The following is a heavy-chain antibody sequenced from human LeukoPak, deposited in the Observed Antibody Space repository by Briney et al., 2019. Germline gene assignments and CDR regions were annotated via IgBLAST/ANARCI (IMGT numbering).Heavy chain of an antibody. CDR2: LNQSGIT. CDR1: GGSFSGYY. Sequence: KTSETLSLTCAVYGGSFSGYYWSWIRQSPGKGLEWIGELNQSGITNYNPSLKTGVTITVDTSKNQLSLMVRSVTAADTAVYYCARDDRRYCSGGTCYSRDYWGQGTLVTVSS. V-gene: IGHV4-34*01. CDR3: ARDDRRYCSGGTCYSRDY. J-gene: IGHJ4*02. D-gene: IGHD2-15*01.